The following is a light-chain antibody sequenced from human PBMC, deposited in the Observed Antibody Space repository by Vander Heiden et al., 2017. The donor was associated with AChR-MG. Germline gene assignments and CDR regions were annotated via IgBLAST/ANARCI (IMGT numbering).Light chain of an antibody. Sequence: EIVVTQSPATLSVSPGERVTLSCRASQSVADTLAWYQQKPGQAPRLLIYGASTRATAVPARFSGSGSGTEFTLTITSLQSEDFAVYYCQQEKNWPLNFGGRTKVEVK. CDR3: QQEKNWPLN. V-gene: IGKV3-15*01. J-gene: IGKJ4*01. CDR2: GAS. CDR1: QSVADT.